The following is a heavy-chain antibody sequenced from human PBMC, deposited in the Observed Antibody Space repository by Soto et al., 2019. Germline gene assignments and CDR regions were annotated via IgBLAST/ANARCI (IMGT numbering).Heavy chain of an antibody. V-gene: IGHV1-69*13. Sequence: ASVKVSCKASGGTFSSYAISWVRQAPGQGLEWMGGIIPIFGTANYAQKFQGRVTITADESTSTAYMELSSLRSEDTAVYYCARAVTIFGVIDLWGRGTLVTVSS. CDR3: ARAVTIFGVIDL. D-gene: IGHD3-3*01. J-gene: IGHJ2*01. CDR2: IIPIFGTA. CDR1: GGTFSSYA.